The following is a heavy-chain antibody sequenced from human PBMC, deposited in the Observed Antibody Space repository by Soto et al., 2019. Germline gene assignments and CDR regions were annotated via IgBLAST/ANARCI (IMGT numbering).Heavy chain of an antibody. J-gene: IGHJ3*02. CDR3: ARHKGKYTGALDAFDI. CDR2: IYYSGST. V-gene: IGHV4-59*08. D-gene: IGHD6-6*01. CDR1: GGSISSYY. Sequence: SETLSLTCTVSGGSISSYYWSWIRQPPGKGLEWIGYIYYSGSTNYNPSLKSRVTISVDTSKNQFSLKLSSVTAADTAVYYCARHKGKYTGALDAFDIWGQGTMVTVSS.